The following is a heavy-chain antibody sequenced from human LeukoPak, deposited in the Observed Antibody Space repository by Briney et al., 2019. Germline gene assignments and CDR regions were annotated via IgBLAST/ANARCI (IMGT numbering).Heavy chain of an antibody. V-gene: IGHV3-30-3*01. CDR3: ALFLDY. Sequence: GLEWVAVISYDGSNKYYADSVKGRFTISRDNSKNTLYLQMNSLRAEDTAVYYCALFLDYRGQGTLVTVSS. CDR2: ISYDGSNK. J-gene: IGHJ4*02.